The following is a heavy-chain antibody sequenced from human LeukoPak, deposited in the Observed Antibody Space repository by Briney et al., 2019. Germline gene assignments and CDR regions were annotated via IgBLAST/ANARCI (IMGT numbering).Heavy chain of an antibody. J-gene: IGHJ4*02. D-gene: IGHD2-2*03. CDR1: GFTFSSYA. Sequence: GGSLRLSCAASGFTFSSYAMSWVRQAPGKGLEWVSAISGSGGSTYYADSVKGRFTISRDNAKNSLYLQMNSLRAEDTAVYYCARDQLDSFDYWGQGTLVTVSS. CDR3: ARDQLDSFDY. V-gene: IGHV3-23*01. CDR2: ISGSGGST.